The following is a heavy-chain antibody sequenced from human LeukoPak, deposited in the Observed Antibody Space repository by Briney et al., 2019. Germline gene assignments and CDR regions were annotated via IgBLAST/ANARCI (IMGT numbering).Heavy chain of an antibody. CDR1: GFTFTSST. CDR2: IVVGSGNT. Sequence: ASVKVSCKASGFTFTSSTMQWVRQARGQRLEWIGWIVVGSGNTNYAHKFQERVTITRDMSTSTASMELSSLRSEDTAVYYCAPDPDRSGWYGGGDYWGQGTLVTVSS. V-gene: IGHV1-58*02. CDR3: APDPDRSGWYGGGDY. J-gene: IGHJ4*02. D-gene: IGHD6-19*01.